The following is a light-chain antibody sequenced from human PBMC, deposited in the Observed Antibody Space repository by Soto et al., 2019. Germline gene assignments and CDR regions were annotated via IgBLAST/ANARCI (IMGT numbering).Light chain of an antibody. Sequence: AIQMTQSPSSLSASVGDRVTITCRASQGIRNALGWYQQKPGKAPKLLIYSASSLHSGVPSRFSGSGSGTDFTLTISSLQPEDFATYYCLQDYNYPLTFGQGTRVEIK. J-gene: IGKJ1*01. CDR2: SAS. CDR3: LQDYNYPLT. CDR1: QGIRNA. V-gene: IGKV1-6*01.